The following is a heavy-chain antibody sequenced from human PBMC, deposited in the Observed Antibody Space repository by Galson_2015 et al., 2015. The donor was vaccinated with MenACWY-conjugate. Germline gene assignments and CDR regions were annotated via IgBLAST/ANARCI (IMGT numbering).Heavy chain of an antibody. CDR2: ISYSGST. D-gene: IGHD4-23*01. V-gene: IGHV4-39*01. J-gene: IGHJ3*02. CDR3: ARRSVRLTLGAFDI. Sequence: ETLSLPCTVSGGSISSSSYFWGWIRQPPGKGLEWIGTISYSGSTHYNPSLNNRVTVSADTSKNQFFLNVNSVTAADTALYYCARRSVRLTLGAFDIWGQGTMVTVSS. CDR1: GGSISSSSYF.